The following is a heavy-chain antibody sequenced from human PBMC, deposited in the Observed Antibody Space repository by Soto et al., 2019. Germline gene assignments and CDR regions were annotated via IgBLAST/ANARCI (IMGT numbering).Heavy chain of an antibody. CDR3: ARIDIVATNYYYGMDV. CDR1: GYSFTNYW. V-gene: IGHV5-10-1*01. D-gene: IGHD5-12*01. J-gene: IGHJ6*02. Sequence: PGESLKISCKGSGYSFTNYWIGWVRQMPGKGLEWMGRIDPSDSYTNYSPSFQGHVTISADKSISTAYLQWSSLKASDTAMYYCARIDIVATNYYYGMDVWGQGTTVTVSS. CDR2: IDPSDSYT.